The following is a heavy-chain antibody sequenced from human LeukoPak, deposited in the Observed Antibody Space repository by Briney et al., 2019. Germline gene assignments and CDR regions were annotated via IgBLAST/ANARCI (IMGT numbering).Heavy chain of an antibody. CDR2: ISYSGST. V-gene: IGHV4-59*01. Sequence: SETLSLTCSVSGGTIRSYYWSWIRQPPGKGLEWIGYISYSGSTKYNPSLESRVTISVDTSKSQFSLKLRSVTAADTAVYYCARDRTYSDSSTTYFYGMDVWGHGTTVTV. CDR1: GGTIRSYY. CDR3: ARDRTYSDSSTTYFYGMDV. J-gene: IGHJ6*02. D-gene: IGHD1-26*01.